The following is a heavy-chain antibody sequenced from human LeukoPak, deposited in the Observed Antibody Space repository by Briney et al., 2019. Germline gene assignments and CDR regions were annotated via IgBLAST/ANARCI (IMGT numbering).Heavy chain of an antibody. CDR1: GGSISSGGYY. CDR3: ARVGSSWPRYYFDS. V-gene: IGHV4-30-2*01. J-gene: IGHJ4*02. CDR2: IYHSGST. Sequence: PSQTLSLTCTVSGGSISSGGYYWSWIRQPPGKGLEWIGYIYHSGSTYYNPSLKSRVTISVDRSKNQFSLKLSSVTAADTAVYYCARVGSSWPRYYFDSWGRGTLVTVSS. D-gene: IGHD6-13*01.